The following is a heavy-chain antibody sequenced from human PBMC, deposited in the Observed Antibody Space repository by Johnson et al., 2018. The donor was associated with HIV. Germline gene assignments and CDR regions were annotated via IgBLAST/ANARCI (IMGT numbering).Heavy chain of an antibody. CDR2: IWYDGSNK. D-gene: IGHD3-3*01. CDR3: AKGLAAFFAFDI. Sequence: QVQLVESGGGVVQPGRSLRLSCAASGFTFSNYAMHWVRQAPGKGLEWVAVIWYDGSNKYYADSVKGRFTISRDNSKNTLYLQMNSLRAEDTAVYYCAKGLAAFFAFDIWGQGTMVTVSS. J-gene: IGHJ3*02. V-gene: IGHV3-33*06. CDR1: GFTFSNYA.